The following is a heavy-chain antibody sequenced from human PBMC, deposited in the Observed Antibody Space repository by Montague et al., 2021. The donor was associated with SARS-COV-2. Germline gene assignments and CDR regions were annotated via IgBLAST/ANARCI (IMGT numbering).Heavy chain of an antibody. CDR2: VDYSGNT. CDR3: ARRKYSYGWGD. V-gene: IGHV4-39*01. D-gene: IGHD5-18*01. CDR1: GGPISGSSDY. J-gene: IGHJ4*02. Sequence: SETLSLTYTVTGGPISGSSDYWGWMRQSKGMGLEWIVSVDYSGNTNYSPSLKSRLTISVDTSKNQFSLKLNSVTAADTALYYCARRKYSYGWGDWGQGTLVTVSS.